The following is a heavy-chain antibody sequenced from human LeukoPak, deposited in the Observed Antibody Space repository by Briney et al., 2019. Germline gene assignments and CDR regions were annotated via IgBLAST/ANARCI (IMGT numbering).Heavy chain of an antibody. CDR3: AREALGYYCDSSAEEVDY. V-gene: IGHV4-61*02. Sequence: SETLSLTCTVSGGSISSGSYYWSWIRQPAGKGLEWIGRIYTSGSTNYNPSLKSRVTISVDTSKNQFSLKLSSVTAADTAVYYCAREALGYYCDSSAEEVDYWGQGTLVTVSS. J-gene: IGHJ4*02. D-gene: IGHD3-22*01. CDR2: IYTSGST. CDR1: GGSISSGSYY.